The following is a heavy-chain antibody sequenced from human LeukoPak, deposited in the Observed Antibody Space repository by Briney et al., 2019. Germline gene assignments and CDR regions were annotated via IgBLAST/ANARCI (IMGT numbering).Heavy chain of an antibody. D-gene: IGHD4-17*01. Sequence: SVEVSCKASGYTFTGYYMHWVRQAPGQGLEWMGGIIPIFGTANYAQKFQDRVTITADESTSTAYMEVISLRSEDTAVYYCAREKNYGARDWGQGTPVTVSS. CDR1: GYTFTGYY. CDR2: IIPIFGTA. V-gene: IGHV1-69*13. CDR3: AREKNYGARD. J-gene: IGHJ4*02.